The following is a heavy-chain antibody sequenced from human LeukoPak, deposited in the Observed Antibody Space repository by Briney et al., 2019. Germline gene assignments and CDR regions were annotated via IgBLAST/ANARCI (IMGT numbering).Heavy chain of an antibody. J-gene: IGHJ4*02. CDR2: IYYSGRT. D-gene: IGHD3-22*01. V-gene: IGHV4-39*01. CDR3: ARHNPTRQGDISGRAFDY. CDR1: GGSISSSSYY. Sequence: SETLSLTCTVSGGSISSSSYYWGWIRQPPGKGLEWIGSIYYSGRTYYNPSLKSRVTISVDPSKNQFSLKLSSVTAADTAVYYCARHNPTRQGDISGRAFDYWGQGTLVTVSS.